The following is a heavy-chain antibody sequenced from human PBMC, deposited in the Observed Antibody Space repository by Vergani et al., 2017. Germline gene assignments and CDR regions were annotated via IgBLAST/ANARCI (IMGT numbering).Heavy chain of an antibody. CDR1: GYTFTSYA. V-gene: IGHV7-4-1*02. J-gene: IGHJ5*02. CDR2: INTNTGNR. Sequence: QVQLVQSGSELKKPGASVKVSCKAAGYTFTSYAMNWVRQAAGQGLEWMGWINTNTGNRTYAQGFTGRFVFSLVTSVSTTYLQISSLKAEATAVYYCAGGRRVVPAAVFSRFDLWGQGTLVTVSS. D-gene: IGHD2-2*01. CDR3: AGGRRVVPAAVFSRFDL.